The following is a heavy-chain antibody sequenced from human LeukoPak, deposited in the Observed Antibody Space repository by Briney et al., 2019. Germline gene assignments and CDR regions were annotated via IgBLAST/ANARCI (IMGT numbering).Heavy chain of an antibody. CDR2: IIPIFGTA. CDR3: ARTGRSSGWAPYYYDSSGYPFDY. J-gene: IGHJ4*02. D-gene: IGHD3-22*01. CDR1: GGTFSSYA. V-gene: IGHV1-69*13. Sequence: GASVTVSCTASGGTFSSYAISWVRQAPGQGLEWMGGIIPIFGTANYAQKFQGRVTITADESTSTAYMEMSSLRSEDTAVYYCARTGRSSGWAPYYYDSSGYPFDYWGQGTLVTVSS.